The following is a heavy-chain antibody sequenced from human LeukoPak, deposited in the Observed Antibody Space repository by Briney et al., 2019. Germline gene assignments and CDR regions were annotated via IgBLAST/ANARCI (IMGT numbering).Heavy chain of an antibody. V-gene: IGHV3-66*03. D-gene: IGHD1-1*01. Sequence: GGSLRLSCEVFGFSASDYYMSWVRQAPGKGLEWVSLIRGSGATFYADSVKGRFTISRDDSKNMVFLQMNRLRVEDTAVYFCARDRATTEDWVEFDPWGQGTLVTVSS. CDR1: GFSASDYY. CDR2: IRGSGAT. J-gene: IGHJ5*02. CDR3: ARDRATTEDWVEFDP.